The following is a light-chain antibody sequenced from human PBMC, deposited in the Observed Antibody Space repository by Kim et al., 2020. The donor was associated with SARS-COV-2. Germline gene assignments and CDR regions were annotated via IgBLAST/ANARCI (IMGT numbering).Light chain of an antibody. CDR2: KND. J-gene: IGLJ3*02. CDR1: SSNIGRYS. Sequence: QSVLTQPPSASGTPGQRVSISCSGSSSNIGRYSVFWYQQLPGTVPGTAPKLVIKKNDQRPSGVPDRFSGSKSGTSGSLAISGLRSEDEADYYCAVWDDTLSGWVFGGGTKVTVL. CDR3: AVWDDTLSGWV. V-gene: IGLV1-47*01.